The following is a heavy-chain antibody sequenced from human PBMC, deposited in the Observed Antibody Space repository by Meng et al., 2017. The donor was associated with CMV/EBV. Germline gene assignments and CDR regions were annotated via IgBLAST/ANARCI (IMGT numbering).Heavy chain of an antibody. V-gene: IGHV1-69*05. J-gene: IGHJ4*02. CDR1: GGTFSNYG. CDR2: IIPIFGTA. D-gene: IGHD5-12*01. CDR3: AREGVVGTTIYFAY. Sequence: SVKVSCKASGGTFSNYGVNWVRQAPGQGLEWMGGIIPIFGTANYARKFQGRVTITTDESTTTAYMELSSLRADDTAVYYCAREGVVGTTIYFAYWGQGTLVTVSS.